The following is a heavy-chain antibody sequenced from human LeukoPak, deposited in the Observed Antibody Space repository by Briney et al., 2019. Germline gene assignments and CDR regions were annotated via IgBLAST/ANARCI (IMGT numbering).Heavy chain of an antibody. CDR1: GGSVSNGGYS. V-gene: IGHV4-30-2*01. CDR2: RYHSGTT. D-gene: IGHD3-22*01. J-gene: IGHJ4*02. Sequence: ASETLSLTCVVSGGSVSNGGYSWNWIRLPRGKGLEWIGHRYHSGTTYYNPSLESRVTMSIDRSKNQFSLRLTSVTAADTAVYYCARAREEYYDDSGYNAYSVFDYWGQGHLVTVSS. CDR3: ARAREEYYDDSGYNAYSVFDY.